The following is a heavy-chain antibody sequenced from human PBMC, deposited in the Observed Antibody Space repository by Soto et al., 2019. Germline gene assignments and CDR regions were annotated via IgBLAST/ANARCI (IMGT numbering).Heavy chain of an antibody. Sequence: NLALTCTVSGGSISSANYYWSWIRQNPGKGLEWIGHIYYSGSSYYNPSLQSRVTISVDTSKNQFSLQLSSVTVADTAVYYCARDSGVAVGSTRYSYSMDVPGPATTLTLSS. CDR3: ARDSGVAVGSTRYSYSMDV. D-gene: IGHD2-15*01. CDR2: IYYSGSS. CDR1: GGSISSANYY. V-gene: IGHV4-31*03. J-gene: IGHJ6*02.